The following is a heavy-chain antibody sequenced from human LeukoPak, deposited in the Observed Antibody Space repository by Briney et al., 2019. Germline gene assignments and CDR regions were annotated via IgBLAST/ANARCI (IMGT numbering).Heavy chain of an antibody. CDR2: IIPIFGTA. V-gene: IGHV1-69*05. J-gene: IGHJ6*03. Sequence: GASVKVSCKASGGTFSSYAISWARQAPGQGLEWMGGIIPIFGTANYAQKFQGRVTITTDESTSTAYMELSSLRSEDTAVYYCARGRGSGPYYYYYYMDVWGKGTTVTVSS. CDR3: ARGRGSGPYYYYYYMDV. CDR1: GGTFSSYA. D-gene: IGHD3-10*01.